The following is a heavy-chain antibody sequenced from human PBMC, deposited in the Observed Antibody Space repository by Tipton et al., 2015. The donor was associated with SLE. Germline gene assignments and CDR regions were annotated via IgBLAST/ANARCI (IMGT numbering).Heavy chain of an antibody. J-gene: IGHJ3*01. V-gene: IGHV5-51*01. D-gene: IGHD3-10*01. CDR2: IYPGDSDT. CDR1: GYSFSSNW. Sequence: VQLVQSGAEVKKPGESLKISCKGSGYSFSSNWIGWVRQMPGKGLEWMGIIYPGDSDTRYRPSFQGHVTISADKSVSTAYLRWSSLTASGTAVYYCARHSRRGVILFYAYDLWGEGTMVTFSS. CDR3: ARHSRRGVILFYAYDL.